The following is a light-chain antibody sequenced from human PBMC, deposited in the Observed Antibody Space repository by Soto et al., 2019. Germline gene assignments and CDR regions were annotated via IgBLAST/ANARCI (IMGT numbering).Light chain of an antibody. CDR3: CSYAGSYTFV. CDR1: SSDVGAYNY. Sequence: QSALTQPRSVSRSPGQSVTLSCTGTSSDVGAYNYVSWYQQHPGKAPKLMIYDVSKRPSGVPDRFSGSKSGNTASLTISGPQAEEEADYYCCSYAGSYTFVFGGGTKLTVL. CDR2: DVS. J-gene: IGLJ3*02. V-gene: IGLV2-11*01.